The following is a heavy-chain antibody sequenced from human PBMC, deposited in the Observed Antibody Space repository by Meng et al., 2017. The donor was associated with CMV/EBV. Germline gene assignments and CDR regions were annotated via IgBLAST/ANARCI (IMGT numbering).Heavy chain of an antibody. Sequence: SQTLSLTCTVSGGSISSSYWSWIRQPPGKGLEWIGYIYYSGSTNYNPSLKSRVTISVDTSKNQFSLKLSSVTAADTAVYYCARANEHYDFWSGYYRAFDIWGQGTMVTVSS. CDR3: ARANEHYDFWSGYYRAFDI. D-gene: IGHD3-3*01. J-gene: IGHJ3*02. CDR2: IYYSGST. V-gene: IGHV4-59*01. CDR1: GGSISSSY.